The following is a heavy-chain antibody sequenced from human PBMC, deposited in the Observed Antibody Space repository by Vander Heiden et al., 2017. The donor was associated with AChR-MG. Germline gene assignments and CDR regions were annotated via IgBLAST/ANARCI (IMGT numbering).Heavy chain of an antibody. D-gene: IGHD2-2*01. V-gene: IGHV3-48*03. CDR2: ISSSGSTI. CDR1: GFTFSRYE. J-gene: IGHJ3*02. Sequence: EVQLVESGGGLVQPGGSLRLSCAASGFTFSRYEMNWVRQAPGKGLEWVSYISSSGSTIYYADSVKGRFTISRDNAKNSLYLQMNSLRAEDTAVYYCAREGGRSTSCYGAFDIWGQGTMVTVSS. CDR3: AREGGRSTSCYGAFDI.